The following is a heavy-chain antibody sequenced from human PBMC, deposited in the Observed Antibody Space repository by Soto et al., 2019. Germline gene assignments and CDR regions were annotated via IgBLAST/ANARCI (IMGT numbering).Heavy chain of an antibody. V-gene: IGHV1-69*12. Sequence: QVQLVQSGAEVKKPGSSVKVSCKTSGGTFSNYAISWVRQAPGQGLEWMGGIIPLFGTANYAQKFQGRVTITADESTSTAYMELSSLTSEDTAVYCCARRYCSGGSCYGMDVWGQGTTVTVSS. CDR1: GGTFSNYA. J-gene: IGHJ6*02. CDR3: ARRYCSGGSCYGMDV. CDR2: IIPLFGTA. D-gene: IGHD2-15*01.